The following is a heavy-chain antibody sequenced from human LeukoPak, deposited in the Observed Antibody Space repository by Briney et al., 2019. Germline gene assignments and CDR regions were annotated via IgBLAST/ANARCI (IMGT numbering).Heavy chain of an antibody. CDR2: ITSYNGNT. CDR3: ARAGAAAGTPFDY. V-gene: IGHV1-18*01. CDR1: GYTSSSYG. Sequence: ASVKVSCKASGYTSSSYGISWVRQAPGQGLDWMGWITSYNGNTKYAQQLQGRVTMTTDTSTGTAYMELRSLRSDDTAVYYCARAGAAAGTPFDYWGQGTLVTISS. J-gene: IGHJ4*02. D-gene: IGHD6-13*01.